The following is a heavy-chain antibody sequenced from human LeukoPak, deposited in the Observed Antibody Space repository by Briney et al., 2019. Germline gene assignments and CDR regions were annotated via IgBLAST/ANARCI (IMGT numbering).Heavy chain of an antibody. CDR2: INHSGST. V-gene: IGHV4-34*01. Sequence: SETLSLTCAVYGGSFSGYYWSWIRQPPGKGLEWIGEINHSGSTNYNPSLKSRVTISVDTSKNQFSLKLSSVTAADTAVYYCARGKEQQLVRYYYYHMDVWGKGTTVTVSS. J-gene: IGHJ6*03. CDR3: ARGKEQQLVRYYYYHMDV. D-gene: IGHD6-13*01. CDR1: GGSFSGYY.